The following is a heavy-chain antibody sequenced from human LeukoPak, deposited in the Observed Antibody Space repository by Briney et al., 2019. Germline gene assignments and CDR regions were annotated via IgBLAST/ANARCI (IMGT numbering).Heavy chain of an antibody. D-gene: IGHD3-10*01. CDR2: ISAYNGNT. V-gene: IGHV1-18*01. Sequence: ASVKVSRKASGYTFTSYGISWVRQAPGQGLEWMGWISAYNGNTNYAQKLQGRVTMTTDTSTSTAYMELRSLRSDDTAVYYCARDSKLLYGSGSYFRPLGFDYWGQGTLVTVSS. CDR1: GYTFTSYG. J-gene: IGHJ4*02. CDR3: ARDSKLLYGSGSYFRPLGFDY.